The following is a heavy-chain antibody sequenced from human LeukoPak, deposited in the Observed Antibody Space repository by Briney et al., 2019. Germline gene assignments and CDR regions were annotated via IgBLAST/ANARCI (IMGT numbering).Heavy chain of an antibody. CDR1: GLTFSSYA. Sequence: GGSLRLSCAASGLTFSSYAMSWVRQPPGKGLEWVSAISGSGGSTYYADSVKGRFTISRDNSKNTLYLQMNSLRAEDTAVYYCAKNWDFYYYYYYMDVWGKGTAVTVSS. J-gene: IGHJ6*03. CDR3: AKNWDFYYYYYYMDV. V-gene: IGHV3-23*01. CDR2: ISGSGGST. D-gene: IGHD1-7*01.